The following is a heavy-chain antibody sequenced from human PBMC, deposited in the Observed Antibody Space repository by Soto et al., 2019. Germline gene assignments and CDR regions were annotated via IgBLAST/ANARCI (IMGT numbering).Heavy chain of an antibody. CDR1: GGSFTSNDW. CDR2: IYRTGST. CDR3: ASQDPGTSVDY. D-gene: IGHD1-7*01. J-gene: IGHJ4*02. Sequence: LSLTCAVSGGSFTSNDWWTWVRQPPGQGLEWIGEIYRTGSTNYNPSLKSRVTISLDKSENQFSLKVTSLTAADTAVYYCASQDPGTSVDYWGQGTLVTVSS. V-gene: IGHV4-4*02.